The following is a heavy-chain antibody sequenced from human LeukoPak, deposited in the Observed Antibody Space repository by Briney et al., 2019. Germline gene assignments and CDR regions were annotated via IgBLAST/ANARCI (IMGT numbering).Heavy chain of an antibody. CDR2: ISSSSSTI. CDR1: GFTFSSYS. J-gene: IGHJ3*02. CDR3: AKVFFPWEDAFDI. Sequence: GGSLRLSCAASGFTFSSYSMNWVRQAPGKGLEWVSYISSSSSTIYYADSVKGRFTISRDNAKNSLYLQMNSLRAEDTAVYYCAKVFFPWEDAFDIWGQGTMVTVSS. V-gene: IGHV3-48*01. D-gene: IGHD1-26*01.